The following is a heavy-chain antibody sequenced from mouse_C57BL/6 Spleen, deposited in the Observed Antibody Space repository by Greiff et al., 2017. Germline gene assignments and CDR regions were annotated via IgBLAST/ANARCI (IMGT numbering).Heavy chain of an antibody. CDR1: GYPFTSYG. D-gene: IGHD1-1*01. V-gene: IGHV1-81*01. J-gene: IGHJ3*01. CDR3: AEITTVVATSRFEAY. CDR2: IYPRSGNT. Sequence: QVHVKQSGAELARPGASVKLSCKASGYPFTSYGISWVKQRTGQGLEWIGEIYPRSGNTYYNEKFKGKATLTADKSSSTAYMELRSLTSEDSAVYFCAEITTVVATSRFEAYWGQGTLVTVSA.